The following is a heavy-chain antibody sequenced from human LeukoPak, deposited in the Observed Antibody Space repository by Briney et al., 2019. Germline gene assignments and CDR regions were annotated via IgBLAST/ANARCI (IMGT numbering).Heavy chain of an antibody. V-gene: IGHV4-39*07. CDR2: IYYSGNT. J-gene: IGHJ4*02. Sequence: PSETLSLTCTVSRGSVNGNSYYWGWIRQPPGKGLEWIGTIYYSGNTYYNPSLESRVTISVDTSKNQFSLKLTSVTAADTAVYYCARDHEVSSSSFDYWGQGTLVTVSS. CDR3: ARDHEVSSSSFDY. D-gene: IGHD6-6*01. CDR1: RGSVNGNSYY.